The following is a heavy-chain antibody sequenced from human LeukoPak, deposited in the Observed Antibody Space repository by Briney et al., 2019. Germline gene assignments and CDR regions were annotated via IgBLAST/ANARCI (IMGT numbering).Heavy chain of an antibody. V-gene: IGHV4-59*01. CDR1: GGSFSTYY. D-gene: IGHD5-12*01. CDR2: IYHSGST. Sequence: SETLSLTCTLSGGSFSTYYWSWIRQPPGKGLEWIGDIYHSGSTNYNPSLKSRVTVSVDTSKNQFSLKLSSVTAADTAVYYCARGGGYASPIGYWGQGALVTVSS. CDR3: ARGGGYASPIGY. J-gene: IGHJ4*02.